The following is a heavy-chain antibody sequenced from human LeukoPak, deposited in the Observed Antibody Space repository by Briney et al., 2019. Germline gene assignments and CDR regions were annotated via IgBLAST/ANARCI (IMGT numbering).Heavy chain of an antibody. J-gene: IGHJ6*02. V-gene: IGHV3-23*01. CDR3: ARGRYCSSTSCYYAYYYYYGMDV. CDR1: GFTFSTYA. CDR2: ISGSGDST. D-gene: IGHD2-2*01. Sequence: GGSLRLSCAASGFTFSTYAVNWVRQAPGKGLEWVSTISGSGDSTYYADSVKGRFTISRDNSKDTLYLQMSSVRVDDTAVYYCARGRYCSSTSCYYAYYYYYGMDVWGQGTTVTVSS.